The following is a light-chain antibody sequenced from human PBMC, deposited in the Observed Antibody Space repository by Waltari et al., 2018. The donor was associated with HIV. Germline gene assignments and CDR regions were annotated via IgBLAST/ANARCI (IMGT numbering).Light chain of an antibody. Sequence: DIQMTQSPSSLSASVGDRVTITCRASQSISSYLNWYQQKPGKAPKLLIYAASSLQSGVPSRFSGSGSGTDFTLTISSLQPEDFATYYCQQIYSTPPTFGQGTKVKSN. CDR2: AAS. J-gene: IGKJ1*01. CDR1: QSISSY. V-gene: IGKV1-39*01. CDR3: QQIYSTPPT.